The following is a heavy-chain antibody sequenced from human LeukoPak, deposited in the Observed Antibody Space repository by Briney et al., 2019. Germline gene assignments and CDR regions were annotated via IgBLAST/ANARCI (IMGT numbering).Heavy chain of an antibody. Sequence: GASVKVSCKASGYTFTDSTIHWVRQATGQGFEWMGWMSPNSGDTGYSQKFQGRVTMTRDTSISTAYMELSRLRSDDTAVYYCARELAVPIYYGSGSYTIIDYWGQGTLVTVSS. CDR1: GYTFTDST. V-gene: IGHV1-2*02. D-gene: IGHD3-10*01. J-gene: IGHJ4*02. CDR2: MSPNSGDT. CDR3: ARELAVPIYYGSGSYTIIDY.